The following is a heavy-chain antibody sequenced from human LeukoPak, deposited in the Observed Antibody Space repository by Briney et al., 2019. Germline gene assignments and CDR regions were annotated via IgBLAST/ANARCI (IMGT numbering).Heavy chain of an antibody. CDR1: GFTVSANY. Sequence: GGSRRLSCGASGFTVSANYMTWVRQAPGKGLEWVSLIYSKGDTYYAECVKGRFTLSRDNSKNALFLQMNSLRVEDTAIYFCAKDRGAYYYYPLDYWGQGILVTVSS. CDR3: AKDRGAYYYYPLDY. V-gene: IGHV3-66*01. D-gene: IGHD3-22*01. CDR2: IYSKGDT. J-gene: IGHJ4*02.